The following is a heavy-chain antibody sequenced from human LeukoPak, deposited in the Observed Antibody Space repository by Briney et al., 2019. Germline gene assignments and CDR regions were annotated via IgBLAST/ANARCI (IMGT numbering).Heavy chain of an antibody. Sequence: GGSLRLSCVASGFTFSSSWMTWVRQAPGKGLEWVANINPDGSVEHYVDSVKGRFDVSRKNAKNSLYLQMNGLTGEDTAVNYCVKGGGWDHWGQGALVTVSS. CDR2: INPDGSVE. V-gene: IGHV3-7*01. CDR1: GFTFSSSW. D-gene: IGHD2-15*01. CDR3: VKGGGWDH. J-gene: IGHJ4*02.